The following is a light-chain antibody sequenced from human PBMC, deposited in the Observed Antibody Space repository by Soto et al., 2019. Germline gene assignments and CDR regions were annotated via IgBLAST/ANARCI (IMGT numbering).Light chain of an antibody. CDR2: GAS. J-gene: IGKJ1*01. CDR3: QQYDKWPWA. V-gene: IGKV3-15*01. CDR1: QSVSSR. Sequence: EIVMTQSPATLSVSPGERATLSCRATQSVSSRLAWYQQKPGQAPRLLIHGASTRVTGIPARFSGSGSGTEFTLTISSLQSEDFAIYYCQQYDKWPWAFGQGTKVDIK.